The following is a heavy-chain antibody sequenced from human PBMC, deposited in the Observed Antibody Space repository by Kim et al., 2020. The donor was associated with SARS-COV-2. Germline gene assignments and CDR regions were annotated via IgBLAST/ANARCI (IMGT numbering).Heavy chain of an antibody. V-gene: IGHV4-39*01. CDR2: IYYSGST. CDR1: GGSISSSSYY. D-gene: IGHD4-17*01. J-gene: IGHJ5*02. CDR3: ARLNYGDYPGFDP. Sequence: SETLSLTCTVSGGSISSSSYYWGWIRQPPGKGLEWIGSIYYSGSTYYNPSLKSRVTISVDTSKNQFSLKLSPVTAADTAVYYCARLNYGDYPGFDPWGQG.